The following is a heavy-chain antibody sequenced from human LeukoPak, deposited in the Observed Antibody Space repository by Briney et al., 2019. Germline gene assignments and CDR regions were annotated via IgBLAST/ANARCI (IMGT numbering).Heavy chain of an antibody. CDR1: GFTFSNYG. Sequence: GGSLRLSRAASGFTFSNYGIHWVRQAPGKGLEWVAVISHDGSNKYYGDSVKGRFTISRDNSKNTLYLQMNSLRAEDTAVYYYAKDWGFQYASGSYCEYWGQGTLVTVSS. J-gene: IGHJ4*02. D-gene: IGHD3-10*01. V-gene: IGHV3-30*18. CDR3: AKDWGFQYASGSYCEY. CDR2: ISHDGSNK.